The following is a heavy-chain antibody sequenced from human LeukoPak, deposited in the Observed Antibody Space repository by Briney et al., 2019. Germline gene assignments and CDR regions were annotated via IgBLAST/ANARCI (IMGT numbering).Heavy chain of an antibody. V-gene: IGHV1-24*01. J-gene: IGHJ4*02. CDR2: FDPEDGET. CDR1: GYTLTELS. CDR3: ATARDGGYDMVRDY. Sequence: GASVKVSCKVSGYTLTELSMHWVRQAPGKGLEWMGGFDPEDGETIYAQKFQGRVTMTEDTSTDTAYMELSSLRSEDTAVYYCATARDGGYDMVRDYWGQGTLVTVSS. D-gene: IGHD5-12*01.